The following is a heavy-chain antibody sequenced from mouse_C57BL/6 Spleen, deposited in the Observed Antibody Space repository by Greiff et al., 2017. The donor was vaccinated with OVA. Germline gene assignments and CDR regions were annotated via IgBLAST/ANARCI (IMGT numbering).Heavy chain of an antibody. CDR1: GYAFSSSW. V-gene: IGHV1-82*01. D-gene: IGHD4-1*01. CDR3: AGEWDCTGYFDV. J-gene: IGHJ1*03. CDR2: IYPGDGDT. Sequence: VHLVESGPELVKPGASVKLSCKASGYAFSSSWMNWVKQRPGKGLEWIGRIYPGDGDTNYNGKFKGKATLTADKSSSTAYMRLSSLTSEDSAVYFRAGEWDCTGYFDVWGTGTTVTVS.